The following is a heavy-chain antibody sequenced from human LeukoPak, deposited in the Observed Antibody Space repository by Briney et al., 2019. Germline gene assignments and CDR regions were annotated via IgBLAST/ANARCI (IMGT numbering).Heavy chain of an antibody. CDR1: GYTFTSYG. J-gene: IGHJ4*02. V-gene: IGHV1-18*01. CDR2: ISAYNGNT. CDR3: ARDPGLEREDGQNYFDY. Sequence: VASVKVSCKASGYTFTSYGISWVRQAPGQGLEWMGWISAYNGNTNYAQKLQGRVTMTTDTSTSTAYMELRSLRSDDTAVYYCARDPGLEREDGQNYFDYWGQGTLVTVSS. D-gene: IGHD1-1*01.